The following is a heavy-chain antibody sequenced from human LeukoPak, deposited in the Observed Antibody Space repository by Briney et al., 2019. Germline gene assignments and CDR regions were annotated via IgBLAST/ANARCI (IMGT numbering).Heavy chain of an antibody. V-gene: IGHV3-30*03. D-gene: IGHD5-12*01. CDR1: GFTFSSYG. CDR3: ARDSPGYGGYSY. J-gene: IGHJ4*02. Sequence: GGSLRLSCAASGFTFSSYGMHWVRQAPGRGLEWVAFISFDGSNEYYADSVKGRFTISRDNSKNTVYLQMNSLRAEDTAVYYCARDSPGYGGYSYWGQGTLVTVSS. CDR2: ISFDGSNE.